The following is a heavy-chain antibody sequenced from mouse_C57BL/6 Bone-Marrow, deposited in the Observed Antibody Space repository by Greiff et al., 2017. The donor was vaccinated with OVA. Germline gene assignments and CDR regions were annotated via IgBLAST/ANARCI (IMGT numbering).Heavy chain of an antibody. CDR3: ARFDPSFDY. CDR2: IDPSDSAT. V-gene: IGHV1-52*01. Sequence: QVQLQQPGAELVRPGSSVKLSCKASGYTFTSYWMHWVKQRPIQGLEWIGNIDPSDSATHYNQKFKDKATLTVDKSSSTAYMQLSSLTSEDSAVYYCARFDPSFDYWGQGTTLTVSS. J-gene: IGHJ2*01. CDR1: GYTFTSYW.